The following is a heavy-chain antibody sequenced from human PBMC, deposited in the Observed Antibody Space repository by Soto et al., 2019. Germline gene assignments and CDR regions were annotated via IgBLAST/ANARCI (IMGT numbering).Heavy chain of an antibody. V-gene: IGHV3-30*18. J-gene: IGHJ6*02. Sequence: GGSLRLSCAASGFTFSSYGMHWVRQAPGKGLEWVAVISYDGSNKYYADSVKGRFTISRDNSKNTLYLQMNSLRAEDTAVYYCAKEKYSSQGCYYYYGMDVWGQGTTVTVSS. CDR2: ISYDGSNK. CDR1: GFTFSSYG. CDR3: AKEKYSSQGCYYYYGMDV. D-gene: IGHD6-6*01.